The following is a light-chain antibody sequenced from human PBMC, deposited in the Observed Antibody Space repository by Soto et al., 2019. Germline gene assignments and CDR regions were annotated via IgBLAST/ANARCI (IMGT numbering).Light chain of an antibody. Sequence: QPALTQPASVSGSPGQSITIACTGTNRDVGSYNLVSWYQQRPGEAPKLIISEVRNRPSGISYRFTGSKSGNTASLTISGLQAEEEADYYCSSYTTTSTLVFGGGTKLTVL. CDR3: SSYTTTSTLV. V-gene: IGLV2-14*01. CDR2: EVR. J-gene: IGLJ3*02. CDR1: NRDVGSYNL.